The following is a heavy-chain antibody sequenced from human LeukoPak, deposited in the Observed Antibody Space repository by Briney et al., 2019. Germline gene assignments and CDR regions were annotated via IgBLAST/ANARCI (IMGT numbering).Heavy chain of an antibody. V-gene: IGHV3-48*04. Sequence: GSLRLSCAASGFTFRSFSMNWVRQAPGKGLEWISYISSSSTIIYYADSVKGRFTISRDNAKNTLYLQMNSLRAEDTAVYYCARYGGYSGWTAFDYWGQGTLVTVSS. J-gene: IGHJ4*02. CDR3: ARYGGYSGWTAFDY. CDR1: GFTFRSFS. CDR2: ISSSSTII. D-gene: IGHD6-19*01.